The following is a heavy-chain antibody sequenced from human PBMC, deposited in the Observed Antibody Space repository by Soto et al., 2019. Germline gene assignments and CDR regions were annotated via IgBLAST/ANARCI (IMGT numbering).Heavy chain of an antibody. J-gene: IGHJ4*02. CDR2: INPKNGGT. Sequence: VASVKVSCKASGYTFSGNYMHWVRRAPGQGLEWMGWINPKNGGTNSGQKFQGRLTMTWDTSTSTGYMELTRLRSDDTAVYYCAPHQHDSSGFLDSWGQGTLVTVSS. D-gene: IGHD3-22*01. CDR1: GYTFSGNY. CDR3: APHQHDSSGFLDS. V-gene: IGHV1-2*02.